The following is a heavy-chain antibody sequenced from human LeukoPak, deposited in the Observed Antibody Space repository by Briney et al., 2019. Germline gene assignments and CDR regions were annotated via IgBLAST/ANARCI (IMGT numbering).Heavy chain of an antibody. CDR2: IIPTFGTA. D-gene: IGHD5-24*01. Sequence: SVKVSCKASGGTFSSYAISWVRQAPGQGLEWMGGIIPTFGTANYAQKFQGRVTITADESTSTAYMELSSLRFEDTAVYYCARDPDINGYNYNWFDPWGQGTLVTVSS. CDR3: ARDPDINGYNYNWFDP. CDR1: GGTFSSYA. J-gene: IGHJ5*02. V-gene: IGHV1-69*13.